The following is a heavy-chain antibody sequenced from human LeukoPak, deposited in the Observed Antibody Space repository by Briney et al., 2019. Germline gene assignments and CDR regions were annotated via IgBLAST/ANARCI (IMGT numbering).Heavy chain of an antibody. J-gene: IGHJ5*02. CDR1: HYTFTSYG. V-gene: IGHV1-18*01. CDR2: ISGYNGNT. CDR3: ARGGNGYCTGPNCSKRSYFDP. Sequence: GSVKVSCEASHYTFTSYGINWVRQAPGPGLEWMGWISGYNGNTNYAQNFQGRVTMTTDTSTNTAYMYLRSLRSDDTAVYYCARGGNGYCTGPNCSKRSYFDPWGQGTLVTVSS. D-gene: IGHD2-8*02.